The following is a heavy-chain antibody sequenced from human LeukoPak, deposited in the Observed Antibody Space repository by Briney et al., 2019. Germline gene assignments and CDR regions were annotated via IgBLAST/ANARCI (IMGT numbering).Heavy chain of an antibody. CDR1: GFTFSNAW. Sequence: GGSLRLSSAASGFTFSNAWMSWVRQAPGKGLEWVGRIKSKTDGGTTDYAAPVKGRFTISRDDSKNTLYLQMNSLKTEDTAVYYCTTIVVVTAGDYWGQGTLVTVSS. CDR3: TTIVVVTAGDY. V-gene: IGHV3-15*01. CDR2: IKSKTDGGTT. D-gene: IGHD2-21*02. J-gene: IGHJ4*02.